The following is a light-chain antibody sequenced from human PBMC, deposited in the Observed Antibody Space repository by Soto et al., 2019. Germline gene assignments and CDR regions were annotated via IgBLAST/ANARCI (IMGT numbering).Light chain of an antibody. Sequence: QSALTQPPSASGSPGQSVTISCTGTSSDVGGYKYVSWYQQHPGKAHKLLIYEVSKRPSGVPDRFSGSKSGNTASLTVSGLQAADEAYYYCSSYAGSYTWVFGGGTKLTVL. J-gene: IGLJ3*02. V-gene: IGLV2-8*01. CDR2: EVS. CDR3: SSYAGSYTWV. CDR1: SSDVGGYKY.